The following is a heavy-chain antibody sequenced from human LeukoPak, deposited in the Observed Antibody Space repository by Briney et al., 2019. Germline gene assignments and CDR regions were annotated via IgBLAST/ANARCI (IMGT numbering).Heavy chain of an antibody. CDR1: GFTFSSYA. J-gene: IGHJ4*02. CDR3: AKSYPNIAGRLFDY. D-gene: IGHD1-26*01. V-gene: IGHV3-30-3*02. Sequence: PRGSLRLSCAASGFTFSSYAMHWVRQAPGKGLEWVAVISYDGSNKYYADSVKGRFTISRDNSKNTLYLQMNSLRAEDTAVYYCAKSYPNIAGRLFDYWGQGTLVTVSS. CDR2: ISYDGSNK.